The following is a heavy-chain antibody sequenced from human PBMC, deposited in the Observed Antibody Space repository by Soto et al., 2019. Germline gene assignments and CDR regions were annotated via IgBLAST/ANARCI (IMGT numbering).Heavy chain of an antibody. V-gene: IGHV1-69*08. CDR3: ARDKNDILTGPSDYGMDV. CDR2: IIPILGIA. CDR1: GGTFSSYT. J-gene: IGHJ6*01. Sequence: QVQLVQSGAEVKKPGSSVKVSCKVSGGTFSSYTISWVRQAPGQGLEWMGRIIPILGIANYAQKFQGRVTITADKSTSTAYMELSSLRSEDTAVYYCARDKNDILTGPSDYGMDVWGQGTTVTVSS. D-gene: IGHD3-9*01.